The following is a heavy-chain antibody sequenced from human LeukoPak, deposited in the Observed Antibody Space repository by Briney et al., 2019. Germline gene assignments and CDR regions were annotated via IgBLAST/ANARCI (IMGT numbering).Heavy chain of an antibody. D-gene: IGHD2-2*01. CDR1: GYTFTGYY. J-gene: IGHJ5*02. Sequence: ASVKVSCKASGYTFTGYYMRWVRQAPGQGLEWMGWINPNSGGTNYAQKFQGRVTMTRDTSISTAYMELSRLRSDDTAVYYCAREDIVVVPAATGWFDPWGQGTLVTVSS. CDR3: AREDIVVVPAATGWFDP. CDR2: INPNSGGT. V-gene: IGHV1-2*02.